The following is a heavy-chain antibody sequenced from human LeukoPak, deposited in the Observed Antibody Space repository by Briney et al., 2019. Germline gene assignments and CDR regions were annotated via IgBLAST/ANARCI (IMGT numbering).Heavy chain of an antibody. CDR2: INPNSGGT. CDR1: GYTFTGYY. Sequence: ASVKVSCKASGYTFTGYYMHWVRQAPGQGLEWMGWINPNSGGTNYAQKFQGRVTMTRDTSISTAYMERSRLRSDDTAVYYCARAQDAGRYYGMDVWGQGTTVTVSS. D-gene: IGHD3-10*01. CDR3: ARAQDAGRYYGMDV. J-gene: IGHJ6*02. V-gene: IGHV1-2*02.